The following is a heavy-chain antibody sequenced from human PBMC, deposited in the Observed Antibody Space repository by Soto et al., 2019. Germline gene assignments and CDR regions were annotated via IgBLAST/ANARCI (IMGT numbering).Heavy chain of an antibody. CDR1: GYSFTGYY. CDR2: RNPNSGGT. V-gene: IGHV1-2*04. J-gene: IGHJ6*02. Sequence: ASVKASCKACGYSFTGYYMRWVLQATGQGFERMGWRNPNSGGTNYAQKFQGWVTMTRDTSISTAYMELSRLRSDDTAVYYCARGPEYSRSWYEQWLVGDYYYGMDVWGQGTTVTVSS. D-gene: IGHD6-13*01. CDR3: ARGPEYSRSWYEQWLVGDYYYGMDV.